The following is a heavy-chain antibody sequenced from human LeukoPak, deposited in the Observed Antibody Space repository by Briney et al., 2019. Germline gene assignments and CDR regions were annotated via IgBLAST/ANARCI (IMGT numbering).Heavy chain of an antibody. D-gene: IGHD2-8*01. CDR2: IYHSGST. Sequence: SQTLSLTCTVSGGSISSGGYYWSWIRQPPGKGLEWIGYIYHSGSTYYNPSLKSRVTISVDRSKNQFSLKLSSVTAADTAVYYCARVEGTEWNWFDPWGQGTLVTVSS. CDR3: ARVEGTEWNWFDP. CDR1: GGSISSGGYY. V-gene: IGHV4-30-2*01. J-gene: IGHJ5*02.